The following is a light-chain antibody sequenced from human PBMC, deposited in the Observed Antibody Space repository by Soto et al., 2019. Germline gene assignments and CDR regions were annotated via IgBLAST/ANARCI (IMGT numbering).Light chain of an antibody. CDR1: TSDVGTYNL. V-gene: IGLV2-23*02. CDR2: EVT. Sequence: QSVLTQPASVSGSPGQSITISCTGTTSDVGTYNLVSWYQQHPDKAPKLMIYEVTKRPSAVSNRFSGSKSGNTASLTISGLQADDEADYYCSSYAGGNTAVFGGGTKLTVL. CDR3: SSYAGGNTAV. J-gene: IGLJ2*01.